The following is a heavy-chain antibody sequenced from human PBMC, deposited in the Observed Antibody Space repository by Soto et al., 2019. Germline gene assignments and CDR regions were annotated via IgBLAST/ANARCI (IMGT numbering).Heavy chain of an antibody. Sequence: EVQLVETGGGLIQPRGSLRLSCAASGFTVSSNYMSWVRQAPGKGLEWVSVIYSGGSTYYADSVKGRFTISRVNSKNTLYLQMNSLRAEDTAVYYCARDPLYSSSPGGFSDYWGQGTLVTVSS. V-gene: IGHV3-53*02. CDR2: IYSGGST. CDR3: ARDPLYSSSPGGFSDY. D-gene: IGHD6-6*01. CDR1: GFTVSSNY. J-gene: IGHJ4*02.